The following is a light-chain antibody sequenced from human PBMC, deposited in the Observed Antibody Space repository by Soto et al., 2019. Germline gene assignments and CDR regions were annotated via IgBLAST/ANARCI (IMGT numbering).Light chain of an antibody. J-gene: IGLJ3*02. CDR1: RSNIGNNA. V-gene: IGLV1-51*01. CDR3: ETWDSSLSAGV. Sequence: QSVLTQPPSVSEAPGQKVTVSCSGSRSNIGNNAVAWYQHLPGTAPKLLIYDNDKRPSGISDRFSASKSGTSATLAITGLQTGDEADYYCETWDSSLSAGVFGGGTKLTVL. CDR2: DND.